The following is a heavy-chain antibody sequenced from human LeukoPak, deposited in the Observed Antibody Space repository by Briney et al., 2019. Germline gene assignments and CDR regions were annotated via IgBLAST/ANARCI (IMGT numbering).Heavy chain of an antibody. Sequence: SETLSLTCAVYGGSFSGYYWSWIRQPPGKGLEWIGEINHSGSTNYNPSLKTRVTISVDTSKNQFSLILSSVTAADTAVYYCARGAKLGLRLQHWYFDLWGRGTLVTVSS. CDR3: ARGAKLGLRLQHWYFDL. CDR2: INHSGST. D-gene: IGHD5-12*01. CDR1: GGSFSGYY. J-gene: IGHJ2*01. V-gene: IGHV4-34*01.